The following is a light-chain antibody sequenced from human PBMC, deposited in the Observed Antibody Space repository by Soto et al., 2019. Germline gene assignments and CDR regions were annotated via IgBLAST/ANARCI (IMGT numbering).Light chain of an antibody. Sequence: EVLMTLSPDTLYVSPGQRVTLSCRASQSVSDKLAWYQQKPGQGPRLLVYRASTRTLGIPARFSGSESGTEFTLTISSLQSEDFAIYYCQQYNRCPITFGQGTRLEIK. CDR2: RAS. J-gene: IGKJ5*01. CDR1: QSVSDK. CDR3: QQYNRCPIT. V-gene: IGKV3-15*01.